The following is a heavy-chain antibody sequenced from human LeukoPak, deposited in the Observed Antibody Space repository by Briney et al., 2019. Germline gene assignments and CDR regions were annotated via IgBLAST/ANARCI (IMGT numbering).Heavy chain of an antibody. CDR3: ARDCSTTNCYSGYLDN. V-gene: IGHV3-7*01. D-gene: IGHD2-2*01. Sequence: GGSLRLSCAVSGFTFSTYWMSWVRQAPGKGLEWVANIKQDGSEKYYVDSVRGRFTISRDNAENSLYLQMDSLRAEDTAVYYCARDCSTTNCYSGYLDNWGQGTLVTVSS. CDR2: IKQDGSEK. J-gene: IGHJ4*02. CDR1: GFTFSTYW.